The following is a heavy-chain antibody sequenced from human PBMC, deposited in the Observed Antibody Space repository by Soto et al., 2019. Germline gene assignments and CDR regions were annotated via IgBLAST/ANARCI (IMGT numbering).Heavy chain of an antibody. CDR1: GGSISSSSYY. D-gene: IGHD2-15*01. CDR2: IYYSGST. V-gene: IGHV4-39*01. Sequence: SETLSLTCTVSGGSISSSSYYWGWIRQPPWKGLEWIGSIYYSGSTYYNPSLKSRVTISVDTSKNQFSLKLSSVTAADTAVYYCARHGAGILYCSGGSCYPKYFQHWGQGXLVTVYS. J-gene: IGHJ1*01. CDR3: ARHGAGILYCSGGSCYPKYFQH.